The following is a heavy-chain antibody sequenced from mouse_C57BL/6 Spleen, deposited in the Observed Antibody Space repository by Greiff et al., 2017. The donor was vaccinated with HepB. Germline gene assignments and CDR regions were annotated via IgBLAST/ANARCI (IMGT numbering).Heavy chain of an antibody. CDR1: GYTFTSYW. J-gene: IGHJ3*01. CDR3: ARESTGTGFAY. V-gene: IGHV1-50*01. Sequence: QVQLKQPGAELVKPGASVKLSCKASGYTFTSYWMQWVKQRPGQGLEWIGEIDPSDSYTNYNQKFKGKATLTVDTSSSTAYMQLSSLTSEDSAVYYCARESTGTGFAYWGQGTLVTVSA. D-gene: IGHD4-1*01. CDR2: IDPSDSYT.